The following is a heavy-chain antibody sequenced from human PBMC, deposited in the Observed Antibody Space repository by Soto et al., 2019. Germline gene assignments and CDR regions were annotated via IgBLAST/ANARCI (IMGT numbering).Heavy chain of an antibody. CDR3: ARCLRYCSSTSCYELDP. V-gene: IGHV1-69*01. CDR2: IIPILGTA. Sequence: QVQLVQSGAEVKKPGSSVKVSCKASGGTFSSYAISWVRQAPGQGLEWMGGIIPILGTANYAQKFQGRVTIIAGESTSTAYMELSSLRSEDTAVYYWARCLRYCSSTSCYELDPWGQGTLVTVSS. CDR1: GGTFSSYA. D-gene: IGHD2-2*01. J-gene: IGHJ5*02.